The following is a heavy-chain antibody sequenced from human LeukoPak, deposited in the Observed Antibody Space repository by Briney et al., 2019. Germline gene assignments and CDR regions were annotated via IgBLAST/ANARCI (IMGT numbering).Heavy chain of an antibody. Sequence: GGSLRLSCAASGFTFSSYGMNWVRQAPGKGLEWVSVIYSGGSTYYADSVKGRFTISRDNSKNTLYLQMNSLRAEDTAVYYCASGDYSLFDYWGQGTLVTVSS. CDR2: IYSGGST. J-gene: IGHJ4*02. V-gene: IGHV3-53*01. CDR3: ASGDYSLFDY. D-gene: IGHD3-16*01. CDR1: GFTFSSYG.